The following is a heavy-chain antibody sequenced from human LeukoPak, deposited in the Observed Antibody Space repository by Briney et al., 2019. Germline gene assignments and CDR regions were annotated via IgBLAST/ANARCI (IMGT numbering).Heavy chain of an antibody. Sequence: GRSLRLSCAVSGFTFISYGMHWVRQAPGKGLEYVSAISSNGGSTYYADSVKGRFTISRDNAKNSLYLQMNSLRAEDTAVYYCARYYYDSSGYWDYWGQGTLVTVSS. J-gene: IGHJ4*02. D-gene: IGHD3-22*01. V-gene: IGHV3-64*04. CDR3: ARYYYDSSGYWDY. CDR2: ISSNGGST. CDR1: GFTFISYG.